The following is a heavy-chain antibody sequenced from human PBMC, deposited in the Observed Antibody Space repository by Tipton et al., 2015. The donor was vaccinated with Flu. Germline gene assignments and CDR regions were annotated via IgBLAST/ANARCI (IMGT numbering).Heavy chain of an antibody. D-gene: IGHD6-19*01. CDR3: ARETQWSNFDY. V-gene: IGHV3-48*03. J-gene: IGHJ4*02. CDR1: GFTFSSYE. Sequence: SLRLSCAASGFTFSSYEMNWVRQAPGKGLEWVSYISSSGSTIYYADSVKGRFTISRDNAKNSLSLQMNSLRAEDTAVYYCARETQWSNFDYWGQGTLISVSS. CDR2: ISSSGSTI.